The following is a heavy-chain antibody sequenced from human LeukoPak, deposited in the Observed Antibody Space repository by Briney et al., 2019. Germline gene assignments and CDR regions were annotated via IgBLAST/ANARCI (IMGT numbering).Heavy chain of an antibody. CDR3: AREAPAESSSWTF. V-gene: IGHV1-69*13. CDR1: GYTFTSYA. CDR2: IIPIFGTA. J-gene: IGHJ4*02. D-gene: IGHD6-13*01. Sequence: SVKVSCKASGYTFTSYAISWVRQAPGQGLEWMGGIIPIFGTANYAQKFQGRVTITADESTSTAYMELSSLRSEDTAVYYCAREAPAESSSWTFWGQGTLVTVSS.